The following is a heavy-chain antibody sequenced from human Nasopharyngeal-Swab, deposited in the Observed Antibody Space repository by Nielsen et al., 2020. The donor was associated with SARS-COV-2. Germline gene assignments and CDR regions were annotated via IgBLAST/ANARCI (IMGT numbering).Heavy chain of an antibody. V-gene: IGHV3-66*03. J-gene: IGHJ6*02. CDR3: AKEAGYYDILTGYYLSLGYGMDV. CDR1: GVTGSSNY. Sequence: GESLKISCAASGVTGSSNYMSWVRQAPGEGLEWILVIDSCGSTYYADSVKGRFTISRGNSKNTLYLQMNSLRAEDTAVYYCAKEAGYYDILTGYYLSLGYGMDVWGQGTTVTVSS. D-gene: IGHD3-9*01. CDR2: IDSCGST.